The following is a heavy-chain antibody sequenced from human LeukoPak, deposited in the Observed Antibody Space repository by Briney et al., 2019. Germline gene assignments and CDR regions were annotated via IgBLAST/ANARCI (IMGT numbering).Heavy chain of an antibody. V-gene: IGHV4-38-2*02. D-gene: IGHD4-11*01. CDR3: ARGHSIEPYYYYYYMDV. CDR2: IFHSGST. J-gene: IGHJ6*03. CDR1: GYSISTGYY. Sequence: SSETLSLTCTVSGYSISTGYYWGWIRPPPGKGLEWIGSIFHSGSTYYNPSLKSRVTISVDTSKNQFSLKLRSVTAADTAVYYCARGHSIEPYYYYYYMDVWGKGTTVTVSS.